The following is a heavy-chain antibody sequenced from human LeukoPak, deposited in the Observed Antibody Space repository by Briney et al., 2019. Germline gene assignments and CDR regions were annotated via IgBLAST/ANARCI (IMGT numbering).Heavy chain of an antibody. Sequence: GGSLRLSCAASGFTFSSYAMSWVRQAPGKGLEWVSAISGSGGSTYYADSVKGRFTISRDNSKNTLYLQMNSLRAEDTAVYYCATSDSSGWSPDYWGQGTLVTVSS. CDR1: GFTFSSYA. J-gene: IGHJ4*02. V-gene: IGHV3-23*01. CDR2: ISGSGGST. CDR3: ATSDSSGWSPDY. D-gene: IGHD6-19*01.